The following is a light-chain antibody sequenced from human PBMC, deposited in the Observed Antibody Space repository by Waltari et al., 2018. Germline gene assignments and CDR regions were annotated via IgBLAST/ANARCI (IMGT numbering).Light chain of an antibody. Sequence: SYELTQPPSVSVSPGQTARITCSGDKLGDKYTCWYQQKPGQSPVLVISQDTKRPSGIPERFSGSTSGNTATLTISGTQATDEADYYCQAWYSITVVFGGGTKLTVL. CDR3: QAWYSITVV. V-gene: IGLV3-1*01. CDR1: KLGDKY. J-gene: IGLJ2*01. CDR2: QDT.